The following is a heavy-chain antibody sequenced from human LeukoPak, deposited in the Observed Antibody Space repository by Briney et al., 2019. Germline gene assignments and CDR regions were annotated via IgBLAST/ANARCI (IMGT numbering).Heavy chain of an antibody. CDR3: ARSPGTGSWFDP. J-gene: IGHJ5*02. CDR1: GFTFSSYS. D-gene: IGHD1-1*01. V-gene: IGHV3-23*01. Sequence: PGGSLRLSCAASGFTFSSYSMNWLRQAPGKGREWVSGISDSGGSTYYADSVKGRFTISRDNSKNTLYLQMNSLRAEDTAVYYCARSPGTGSWFDPWGQGTLVTVSS. CDR2: ISDSGGST.